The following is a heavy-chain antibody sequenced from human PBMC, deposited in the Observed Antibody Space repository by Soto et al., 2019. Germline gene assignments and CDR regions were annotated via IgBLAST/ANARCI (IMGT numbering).Heavy chain of an antibody. Sequence: QVQLVESGGGVVQPGRSLRLSCAASGFTFSSHAMNWVRQAPGKGLEWVAVISYDGSNEYNSESVKGRFTISRDNSKNTLSLQMNSLRAEDTAMYFCARGTTTSAFSCMDVWGQGTTVTVSS. CDR1: GFTFSSHA. CDR3: ARGTTTSAFSCMDV. J-gene: IGHJ6*02. CDR2: ISYDGSNE. V-gene: IGHV3-30-3*01. D-gene: IGHD1-1*01.